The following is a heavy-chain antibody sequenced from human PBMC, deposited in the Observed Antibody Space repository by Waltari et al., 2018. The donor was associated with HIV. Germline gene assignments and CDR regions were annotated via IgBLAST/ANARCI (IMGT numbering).Heavy chain of an antibody. Sequence: EVQLVESGGGVIEPGGSLRLSCVASVFTISDNYMSWVRQAPGKGLEWVSVIYSGGSTYYADSVKGRFTISRDNSKNTLSLHMNSLRAEDTAVYYCARDPRSSGYYGMDVWGQGATVTVSS. D-gene: IGHD1-26*01. CDR1: VFTISDNY. V-gene: IGHV3-53*01. CDR2: IYSGGST. CDR3: ARDPRSSGYYGMDV. J-gene: IGHJ6*02.